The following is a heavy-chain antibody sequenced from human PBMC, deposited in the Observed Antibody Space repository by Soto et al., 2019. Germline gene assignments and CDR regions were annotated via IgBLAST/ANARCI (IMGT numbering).Heavy chain of an antibody. CDR1: GASITGSDW. D-gene: IGHD3-22*01. CDR3: VRMSVVGYFDY. J-gene: IGHJ4*02. V-gene: IGHV4-4*02. CDR2: IYHSGTT. Sequence: SETLSLTCTVSGASITGSDWWSWVRQTPEKGLEWIGEIYHSGTTNYHPSLKSRVTISQVKSKNQFSLNLTSVTAADTAVYSCVRMSVVGYFDYWGRGSLVTVSS.